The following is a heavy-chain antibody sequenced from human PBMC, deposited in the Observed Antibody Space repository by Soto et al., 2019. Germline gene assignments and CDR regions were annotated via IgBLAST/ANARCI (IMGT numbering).Heavy chain of an antibody. J-gene: IGHJ4*02. V-gene: IGHV3-33*01. Sequence: QVQLVESGGGVVQPGRSLRLSCAASGFTFSSYGMHWVRQAPGKGLEWVAVIWYDGSNKYYADSVKGRFTISRDNSKNTLYLQMNSLRAEDTAVYYCARGWQWLVHEGGCDYWGQGTLVTVSS. CDR2: IWYDGSNK. CDR3: ARGWQWLVHEGGCDY. D-gene: IGHD6-19*01. CDR1: GFTFSSYG.